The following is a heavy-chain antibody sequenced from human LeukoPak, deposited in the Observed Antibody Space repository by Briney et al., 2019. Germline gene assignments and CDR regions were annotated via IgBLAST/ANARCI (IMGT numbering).Heavy chain of an antibody. D-gene: IGHD6-6*01. CDR3: AGYRSSSRSFDY. Sequence: GGSLRLSCAASGFTFSSYWMSWVRQAPGKGLEWVANIKQDGSEKYYVDSVKGRFTISRDNAKDSLYLQMNSLRAEDTAVYYCAGYRSSSRSFDYWGQGTLVTVSS. CDR2: IKQDGSEK. CDR1: GFTFSSYW. J-gene: IGHJ4*02. V-gene: IGHV3-7*01.